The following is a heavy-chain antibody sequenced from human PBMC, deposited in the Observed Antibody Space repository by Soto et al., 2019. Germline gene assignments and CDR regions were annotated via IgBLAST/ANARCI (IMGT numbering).Heavy chain of an antibody. Sequence: QVQLVESGGGVVQPGRSLRLSCAASGFTFSSYGMHWVRQAPGKGLEWVAVISYDGSNKYYADSVKGRFTISRDNSKNTVYLQMNSLRAEDTAVYYCAKNGFGGVIVPPDYWGQGTLVTVSS. CDR1: GFTFSSYG. V-gene: IGHV3-30*18. CDR3: AKNGFGGVIVPPDY. D-gene: IGHD3-16*02. CDR2: ISYDGSNK. J-gene: IGHJ4*02.